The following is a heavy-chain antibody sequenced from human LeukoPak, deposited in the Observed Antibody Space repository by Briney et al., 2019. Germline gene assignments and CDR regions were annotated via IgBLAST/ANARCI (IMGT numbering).Heavy chain of an antibody. CDR2: IRRKAYGGTT. Sequence: QTGGSLRLSCTASGFTFGDYGMTWFRQAPGKGLEWVGFIRRKAYGGTTEYAASVKGRFTISRGDSKSIAYLQMNSLKTEDTAVYYCTRRGPEVAVATLFDYWGQGTLVIVSS. D-gene: IGHD2-15*01. CDR3: TRRGPEVAVATLFDY. V-gene: IGHV3-49*03. J-gene: IGHJ4*02. CDR1: GFTFGDYG.